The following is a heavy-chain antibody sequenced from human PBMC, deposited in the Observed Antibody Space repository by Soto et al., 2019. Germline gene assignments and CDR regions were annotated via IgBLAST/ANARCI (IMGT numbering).Heavy chain of an antibody. V-gene: IGHV3-23*01. Sequence: GGSLGLSCAASGVPFSTYAMSWVRQAPGKGLEWVSSVSGSGGSTYYADSVKGRFTISRDNSKNTLYLQMHSLSAEDTAVYYCAKTYCSRTSCPGTFAYWGQGTLVPSPQ. CDR3: AKTYCSRTSCPGTFAY. J-gene: IGHJ4*02. CDR2: VSGSGGST. D-gene: IGHD2-2*01. CDR1: GVPFSTYA.